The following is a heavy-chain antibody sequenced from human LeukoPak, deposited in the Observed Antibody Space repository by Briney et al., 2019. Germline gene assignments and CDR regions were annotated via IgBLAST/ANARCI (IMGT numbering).Heavy chain of an antibody. CDR1: GGTFSSYA. J-gene: IGHJ6*03. CDR2: IIPIFGTA. D-gene: IGHD6-13*01. Sequence: ASVKVSCKASGGTFSSYAISWVRQAPGQGLEWMGGIIPIFGTANYAQKFQGRVTITADESTSTAYMELSSLRSEDTAVYYCARDGEVIAAADYYYYYYMDVWGKGTTVTVSS. CDR3: ARDGEVIAAADYYYYYYMDV. V-gene: IGHV1-69*01.